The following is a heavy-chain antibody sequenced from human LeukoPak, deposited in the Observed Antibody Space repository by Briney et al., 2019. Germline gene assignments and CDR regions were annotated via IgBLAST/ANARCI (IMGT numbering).Heavy chain of an antibody. V-gene: IGHV3-53*01. CDR1: GFTVTSNY. CDR3: ARTSYSYFEY. J-gene: IGHJ4*02. D-gene: IGHD1-26*01. Sequence: GGSLRLSCAASGFTVTSNYMSWVRQAPGKGLEWVSVIYSGGSTYYADSVKGRFSISRDNSKNTLYLQMNSLRAEDTAVYYCARTSYSYFEYWGQGTLVTVSS. CDR2: IYSGGST.